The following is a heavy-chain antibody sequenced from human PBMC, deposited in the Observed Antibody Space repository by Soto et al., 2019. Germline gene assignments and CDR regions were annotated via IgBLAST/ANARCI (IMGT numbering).Heavy chain of an antibody. CDR2: IYYSGST. J-gene: IGHJ6*02. CDR1: GGSISSYY. D-gene: IGHD2-2*02. V-gene: IGHV4-59*01. Sequence: SETLSLTCTVSGGSISSYYWSWIRQPPGKGLEWIGYIYYSGSTNYNPSLKSRVTISVDTSKNQFSLKLSSVTAADTAVYYCARDTLVVPAAISWFYYYYGMDVGGQVTTVT. CDR3: ARDTLVVPAAISWFYYYYGMDV.